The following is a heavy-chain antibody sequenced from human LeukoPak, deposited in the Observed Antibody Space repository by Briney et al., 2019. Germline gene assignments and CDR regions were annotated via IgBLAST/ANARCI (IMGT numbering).Heavy chain of an antibody. CDR1: GGSISNFY. CDR2: IDYTGST. J-gene: IGHJ4*02. Sequence: PSETLSLTCTVSGGSISNFYWSWIRQPPGKGLEWIGYIDYTGSTNYNPSLKSRVTISLDTSKTQFSLGLTSVTAADTAVYYCARGSGRQLNYWGQGTLVTVSS. CDR3: ARGSGRQLNY. D-gene: IGHD3-10*01. V-gene: IGHV4-59*08.